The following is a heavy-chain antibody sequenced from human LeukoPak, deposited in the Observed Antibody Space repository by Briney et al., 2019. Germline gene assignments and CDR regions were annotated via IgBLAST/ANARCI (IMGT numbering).Heavy chain of an antibody. CDR1: GFTFSNYG. V-gene: IGHV3-33*01. Sequence: GRSLRLSCEASGFTFSNYGMHWVRQTPGKGLEWVAAIWHDGSYIFYADSVKGRFTISRDNSKNTLFLRMDSLRAEDTALYYCAREIVGEGNFDCWGQGTLVTVSS. J-gene: IGHJ4*02. D-gene: IGHD2-15*01. CDR2: IWHDGSYI. CDR3: AREIVGEGNFDC.